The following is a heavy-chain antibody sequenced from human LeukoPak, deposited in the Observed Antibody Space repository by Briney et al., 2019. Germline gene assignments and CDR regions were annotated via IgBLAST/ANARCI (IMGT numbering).Heavy chain of an antibody. CDR2: IYYSGSA. CDR3: ARVGVDYSGNIIKYFFDY. V-gene: IGHV4-38-2*02. CDR1: GYSISSGYY. J-gene: IGHJ4*02. D-gene: IGHD4-23*01. Sequence: TSSETLSLTCTVSGYSISSGYYWGWIRQPPGKGLEWIGNIYYSGSANYNPSLKSRVTISVDTSKNQFSLKLSPVTAADTAVYYCARVGVDYSGNIIKYFFDYWGQGTLVTVSS.